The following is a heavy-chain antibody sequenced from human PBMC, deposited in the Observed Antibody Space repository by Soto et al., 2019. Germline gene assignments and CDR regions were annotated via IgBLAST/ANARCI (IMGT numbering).Heavy chain of an antibody. CDR2: ISSSGSTI. J-gene: IGHJ5*02. Sequence: GGSLRLSCAASGFTFSDYYMSWIRQAPGKGLEWVSYISSSGSTIYYADSVKGRFTISRDNAKNSLYLQMNSLRAEDTAVYYCARVRKSGYDFENWFDPWGQGTLATVSS. CDR3: ARVRKSGYDFENWFDP. V-gene: IGHV3-11*01. D-gene: IGHD5-12*01. CDR1: GFTFSDYY.